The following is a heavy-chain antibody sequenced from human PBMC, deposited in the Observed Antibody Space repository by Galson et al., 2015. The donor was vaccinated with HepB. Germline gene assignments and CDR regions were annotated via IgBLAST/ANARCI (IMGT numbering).Heavy chain of an antibody. CDR2: ISSSSSTI. V-gene: IGHV3-48*04. D-gene: IGHD6-13*01. Sequence: SLRLSCAASGFTFSSYSMNWVRQAPGKGLEWVSYISSSSSTIYYADSVKGRFTISRDNAKNSLYLQMNSLRAEDTAVYYCARVGIAAAEYYFDYWGQGTLVTVSS. CDR1: GFTFSSYS. J-gene: IGHJ4*02. CDR3: ARVGIAAAEYYFDY.